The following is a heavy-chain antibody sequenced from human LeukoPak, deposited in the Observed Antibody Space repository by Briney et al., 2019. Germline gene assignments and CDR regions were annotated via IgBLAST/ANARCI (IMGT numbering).Heavy chain of an antibody. Sequence: SQTLSLTCTVSGGSISSGSYYWSWIRQPAGKGLEWIGRIYTSGSTNYNPSLKSRVTISVDTSKNQFSLKLSSVTAADTAVYYCARGHGSGSYYTLDYWGQGTLVTVSS. CDR3: ARGHGSGSYYTLDY. CDR1: GGSISSGSYY. V-gene: IGHV4-61*02. CDR2: IYTSGST. J-gene: IGHJ4*02. D-gene: IGHD3-10*01.